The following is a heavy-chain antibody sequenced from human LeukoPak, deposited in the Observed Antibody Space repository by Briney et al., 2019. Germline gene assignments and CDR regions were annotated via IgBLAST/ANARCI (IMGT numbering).Heavy chain of an antibody. V-gene: IGHV4-34*01. Sequence: PSETLSLTCAVYGGSFSGYYWSWIPQPPGKGLEWIGEINHSGSTNYNPSLKSRVTISVDTSKNQFSLKLSSVTAADTAVYYCASLPGIAAAGTHSDAFDIWGQGTMVTVSS. CDR3: ASLPGIAAAGTHSDAFDI. CDR2: INHSGST. CDR1: GGSFSGYY. J-gene: IGHJ3*02. D-gene: IGHD6-13*01.